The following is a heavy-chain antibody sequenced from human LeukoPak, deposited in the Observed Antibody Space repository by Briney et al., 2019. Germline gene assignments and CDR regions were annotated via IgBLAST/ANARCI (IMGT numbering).Heavy chain of an antibody. CDR3: GILGEWTDAFDI. Sequence: GGSLRLSCAASGFTFSSYSMNWVRQAPGKGLEWVSSISSSSSYIYYADSVKGRFTISRDNAKNSLYLQMNSLRAEDTAVYYCGILGEWTDAFDIWGQGTMVTVSS. J-gene: IGHJ3*02. V-gene: IGHV3-21*01. CDR1: GFTFSSYS. D-gene: IGHD3-3*01. CDR2: ISSSSSYI.